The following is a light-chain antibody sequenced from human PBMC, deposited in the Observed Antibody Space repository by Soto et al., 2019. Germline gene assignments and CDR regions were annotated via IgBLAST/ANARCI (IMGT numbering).Light chain of an antibody. V-gene: IGKV3-20*01. CDR1: QSVSSY. Sequence: EIVLTQSPGTLSLSPGERATLSCRASQSVSSYLAWYQQKAGQAPRLLIYGASSRATGIPDRFSGSGSGTDFTLTISRLEPEDFAVYYCQQYGSPSRTFGQGTKVEIK. CDR3: QQYGSPSRT. J-gene: IGKJ1*01. CDR2: GAS.